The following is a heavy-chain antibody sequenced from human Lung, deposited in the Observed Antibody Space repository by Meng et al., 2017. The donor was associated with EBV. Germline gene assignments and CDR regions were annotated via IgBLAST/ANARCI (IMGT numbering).Heavy chain of an antibody. CDR3: ARGATSVFDL. CDR2: TYYRSKWYN. J-gene: IGHJ2*01. Sequence: QVQLLHSGPGLVTPSPPLSLTCVISGDSVSSSSAAWTWIRQSPSRGLEWLGRTYYRSKWYNDYAVFVKSRITINPDTSKNQFSLQLNSVTPEDTAVHYCARGATSVFDLWGRGTLVTVSS. CDR1: GDSVSSSSAA. V-gene: IGHV6-1*01.